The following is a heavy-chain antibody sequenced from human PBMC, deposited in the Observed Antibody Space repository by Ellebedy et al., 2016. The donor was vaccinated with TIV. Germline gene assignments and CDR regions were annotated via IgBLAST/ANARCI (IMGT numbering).Heavy chain of an antibody. V-gene: IGHV3-21*04. CDR3: ARPTNYVGSGSSPYGVDV. Sequence: GESLKISCAASGFPFSSYNMIWVRQAPGKGLEWVSFIGTSGSFIQYADSVKGRFTISRDNAKNSLYLQLNSLRDEDTAVYYCARPTNYVGSGSSPYGVDVWGRGTTVTVSS. CDR1: GFPFSSYN. J-gene: IGHJ6*02. CDR2: IGTSGSFI. D-gene: IGHD3-10*01.